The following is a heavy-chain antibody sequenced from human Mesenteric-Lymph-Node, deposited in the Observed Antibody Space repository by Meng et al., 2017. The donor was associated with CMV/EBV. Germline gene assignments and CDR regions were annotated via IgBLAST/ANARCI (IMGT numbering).Heavy chain of an antibody. V-gene: IGHV4-34*01. J-gene: IGHJ4*02. CDR3: ARKGLLSDFDY. CDR1: GGSFSGYY. CDR2: INHSGST. Sequence: GSLRLSCAVYGGSFSGYYWSWIRQPPGKGLEWIGEINHSGSTNYNPSLKSRVTMSVDTSKNQFSVKLSSVTAADTAVYYCARKGLLSDFDYWGQGTLVTVSS. D-gene: IGHD2-15*01.